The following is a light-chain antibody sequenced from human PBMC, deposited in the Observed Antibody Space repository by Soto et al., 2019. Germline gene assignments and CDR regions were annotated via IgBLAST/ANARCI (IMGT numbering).Light chain of an antibody. V-gene: IGLV1-40*01. CDR1: SSNIGAGYD. J-gene: IGLJ3*02. CDR3: QSYDSSLSGWV. Sequence: QLVLTQPPSVSGAPGQRVTISCTESSSNIGAGYDVHWYQQLPGTAPKLLIYGNNNRPSGVPDRFSGSKSGTSASLAITGLQAEDEADYYCQSYDSSLSGWVFGGGTQLTVL. CDR2: GNN.